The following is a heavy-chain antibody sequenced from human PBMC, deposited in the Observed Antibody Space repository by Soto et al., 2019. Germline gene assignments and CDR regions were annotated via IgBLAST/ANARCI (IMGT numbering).Heavy chain of an antibody. J-gene: IGHJ4*02. CDR2: IYWDDDK. V-gene: IGHV2-5*02. CDR1: GFSLSSSGVG. Sequence: QITLKESGPTLVKPTQTLTLTCTFSGFSLSSSGVGVGWIRQPPGKALEWLALIYWDDDKRYSPSLKSRLTITKDTSKNQVVLTMTNIHPVDTATYYCAHRGVDVSLDYWGQGTLVTVSS. CDR3: AHRGVDVSLDY. D-gene: IGHD2-2*01.